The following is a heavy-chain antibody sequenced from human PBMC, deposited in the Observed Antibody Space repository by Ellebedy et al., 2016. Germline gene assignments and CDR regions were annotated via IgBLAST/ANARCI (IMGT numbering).Heavy chain of an antibody. J-gene: IGHJ4*02. Sequence: GGSLRLSCAASGFTFSDYYMSWIRQAPGKGLEWVSYISSSGSTMYYADSVKGRFTISRDNAKNSLYLQMNSLRAEDTAVYYCARSGYYDFWSGYYSVLDPQFDYWGQGTLVTVSS. CDR2: ISSSGSTM. CDR3: ARSGYYDFWSGYYSVLDPQFDY. CDR1: GFTFSDYY. V-gene: IGHV3-11*04. D-gene: IGHD3-3*01.